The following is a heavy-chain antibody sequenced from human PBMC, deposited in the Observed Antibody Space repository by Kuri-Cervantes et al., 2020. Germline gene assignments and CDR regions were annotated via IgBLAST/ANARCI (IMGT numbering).Heavy chain of an antibody. Sequence: GESLKISCAASGFTFNTYSMTWVRQAPGKGLEWVSYISSSSGTIYYADSVKGRFTISRDNAENSLYLQMNSLRVEDTAVYYCARRTSSWYDYWGQGTLVTVSS. D-gene: IGHD6-13*01. J-gene: IGHJ4*02. CDR1: GFTFNTYS. CDR2: ISSSSGTI. V-gene: IGHV3-48*01. CDR3: ARRTSSWYDY.